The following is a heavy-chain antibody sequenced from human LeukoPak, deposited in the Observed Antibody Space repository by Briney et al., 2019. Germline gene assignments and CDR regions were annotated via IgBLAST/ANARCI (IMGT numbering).Heavy chain of an antibody. V-gene: IGHV1-69*13. Sequence: SVKVSCKASGGTFSDYVINWMRQAPGQGLDWMGGIIPIFGTANYAQKFQGRVTITADESTSTAYMEVRSLRSEDTAVYYCARSPGLPPTNWFDPWGQGTLVTVSS. D-gene: IGHD1-26*01. J-gene: IGHJ5*02. CDR3: ARSPGLPPTNWFDP. CDR1: GGTFSDYV. CDR2: IIPIFGTA.